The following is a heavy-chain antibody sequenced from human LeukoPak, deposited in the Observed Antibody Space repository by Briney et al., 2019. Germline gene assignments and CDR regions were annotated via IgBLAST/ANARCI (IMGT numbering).Heavy chain of an antibody. CDR2: INAGNGNT. Sequence: ASVKVSCKASGYTFTGYYMHWVRQAPGQGLEWMGWINAGNGNTKYSQKFQGRVTITRDTSASTAYMELSSLRSEDTAVYYCASTVDRSYAFDIWGQGTMVTVSS. CDR3: ASTVDRSYAFDI. V-gene: IGHV1-3*01. J-gene: IGHJ3*02. CDR1: GYTFTGYY. D-gene: IGHD3-22*01.